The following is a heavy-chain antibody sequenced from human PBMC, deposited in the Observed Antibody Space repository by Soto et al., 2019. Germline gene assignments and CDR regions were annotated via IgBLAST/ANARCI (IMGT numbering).Heavy chain of an antibody. V-gene: IGHV4-34*01. D-gene: IGHD6-13*01. CDR2: INHSGST. CDR1: GGSFSGYY. CDR3: ARATTDSSSWTDIYYYGMDV. Sequence: LSLTCAVYGGSFSGYYWSWIRQPPGKGLEWIGEINHSGSTNYNPSLKSRVTISVDTSKNQFSLKLSSVTAADTAVYYCARATTDSSSWTDIYYYGMDVWGQGTTVTVSS. J-gene: IGHJ6*02.